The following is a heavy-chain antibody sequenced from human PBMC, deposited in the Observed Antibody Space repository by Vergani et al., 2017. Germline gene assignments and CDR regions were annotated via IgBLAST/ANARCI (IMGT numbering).Heavy chain of an antibody. V-gene: IGHV4-59*01. D-gene: IGHD3-16*02. CDR3: AKMHLLTFGGVIVTALGYFDY. CDR2: VEDSGYF. Sequence: QVQLQESGPGLVRPSETLSLTCTVSGGSLSGYYWNWIRQTPGEGLEWIGYVEDSGYFNYNPSLKTRVSMSSDTSNNQFSLMLSSVTVADTAVYYCAKMHLLTFGGVIVTALGYFDYGGQGTLVTVSS. CDR1: GGSLSGYY. J-gene: IGHJ4*02.